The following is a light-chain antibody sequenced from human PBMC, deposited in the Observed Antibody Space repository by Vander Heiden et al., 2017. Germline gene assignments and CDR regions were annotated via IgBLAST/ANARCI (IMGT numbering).Light chain of an antibody. CDR3: TSSTSSSTLV. J-gene: IGLJ1*01. V-gene: IGLV2-14*01. CDR2: EVS. Sequence: QSALTQPASVSGSPGQSITISCTGTSSDVGGYNYVSWYQQHPGNAPKLMMYEVSNRPSGVSNRFSGSKSGTTASPTISGLQAEDDAYYYCTSSTSSSTLVFGTGTKVTVL. CDR1: SSDVGGYNY.